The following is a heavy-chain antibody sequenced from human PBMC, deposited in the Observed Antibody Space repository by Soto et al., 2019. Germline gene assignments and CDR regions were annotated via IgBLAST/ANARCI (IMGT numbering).Heavy chain of an antibody. CDR3: ARDAWGCCSGGSCYRSGMDV. CDR1: GGTFSSYT. Sequence: QVQLVQSGAEVKKPGSSVKVSCKASGGTFSSYTISWVRQAPGQGLEWMGRIIPILGIANYAQKFQGRVTITADKSTSTAYMELSSLRSEDPAVYYCARDAWGCCSGGSCYRSGMDVWGQGTTVTVSS. J-gene: IGHJ6*02. D-gene: IGHD2-15*01. V-gene: IGHV1-69*08. CDR2: IIPILGIA.